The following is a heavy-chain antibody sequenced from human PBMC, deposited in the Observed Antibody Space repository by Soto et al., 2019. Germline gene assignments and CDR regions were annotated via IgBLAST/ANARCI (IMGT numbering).Heavy chain of an antibody. CDR2: ISAYNGNT. Sequence: GASVKVSCKASVYTFTSYGISGVRQAPGQGLEWMGWISAYNGNTNYAQKLQGRVTMTTDTSTSTAYMELRSLRSDDTAVYYCARERWQYRRDAFDIWGQGTMVTVSS. J-gene: IGHJ3*02. V-gene: IGHV1-18*04. CDR1: VYTFTSYG. D-gene: IGHD2-15*01. CDR3: ARERWQYRRDAFDI.